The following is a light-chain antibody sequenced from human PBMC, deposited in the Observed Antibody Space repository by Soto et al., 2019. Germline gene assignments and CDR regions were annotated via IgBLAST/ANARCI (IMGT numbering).Light chain of an antibody. J-gene: IGKJ1*01. CDR1: QSISSW. CDR2: DAS. CDR3: QQYDSYSQT. V-gene: IGKV1-5*01. Sequence: DIQMTQSPSTLSASVGDRVTITCRASQSISSWLAWYQQKPGKAPNLLIYDASSLESGVPSRFSGSGSGTEFTLTISRLQPDDFATYYCQQYDSYSQTFGQGTKVEIK.